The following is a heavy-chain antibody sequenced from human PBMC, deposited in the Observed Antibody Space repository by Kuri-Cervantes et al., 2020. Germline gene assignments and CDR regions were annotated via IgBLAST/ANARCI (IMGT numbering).Heavy chain of an antibody. D-gene: IGHD3-3*02. CDR3: ATRKGTIFSPHYFDY. CDR1: GYSFTNYW. J-gene: IGHJ4*02. V-gene: IGHV5-51*01. Sequence: GESLKISCKGSGYSFTNYWVGWVRQMPGKGLEYMGIIYPGDSDTRCSPSFQGQVTISADKSISTAYLQWSSLKASDTAIYYCATRKGTIFSPHYFDYWGQGTLVTSPQ. CDR2: IYPGDSDT.